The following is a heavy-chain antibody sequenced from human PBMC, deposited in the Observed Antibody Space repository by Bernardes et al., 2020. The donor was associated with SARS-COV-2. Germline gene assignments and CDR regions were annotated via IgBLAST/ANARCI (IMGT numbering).Heavy chain of an antibody. CDR3: ARRRYGDFGVDV. CDR1: DYTFTNYW. V-gene: IGHV5-51*01. D-gene: IGHD4-17*01. CDR2: IDPGDSDT. Sequence: GESLKISCKGSDYTFTNYWIGWVRQMPGKGLEWMGIIDPGDSDTKYSPSFQGRVTISADKSVNTAYLQWSSLKASDTAIYYCARRRYGDFGVDVWGQGTTVTVSS. J-gene: IGHJ6*02.